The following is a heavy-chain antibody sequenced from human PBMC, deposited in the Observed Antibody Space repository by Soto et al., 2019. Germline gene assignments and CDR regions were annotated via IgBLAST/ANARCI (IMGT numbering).Heavy chain of an antibody. Sequence: ASVKVSCKVSGYTLTELSMHWLRQAPGKGLEWMGGFDPEDGETIYAQKFQGRVTMTEDTSTDTAYMELSSLRSEDTAVYYCATDLRDILTGYYSKEYDAFDIWGQGTMVTVSS. J-gene: IGHJ3*02. CDR3: ATDLRDILTGYYSKEYDAFDI. V-gene: IGHV1-24*01. D-gene: IGHD3-9*01. CDR1: GYTLTELS. CDR2: FDPEDGET.